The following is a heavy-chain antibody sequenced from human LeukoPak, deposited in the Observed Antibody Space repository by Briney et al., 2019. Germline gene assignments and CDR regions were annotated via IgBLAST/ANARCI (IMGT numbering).Heavy chain of an antibody. V-gene: IGHV1-18*01. CDR1: GYTFSNVG. CDR3: ARCEGIAYLYYFDY. CDR2: ISTYRGNT. D-gene: IGHD3-10*01. Sequence: ASVTVSCTASGYTFSNVGISWLRQAPGQGLEWMGWISTYRGNTDYAQNVQARLAMTTDASTSTAYMELRSLRSDDTAVYYCARCEGIAYLYYFDYWGQGTLVTVSS. J-gene: IGHJ4*02.